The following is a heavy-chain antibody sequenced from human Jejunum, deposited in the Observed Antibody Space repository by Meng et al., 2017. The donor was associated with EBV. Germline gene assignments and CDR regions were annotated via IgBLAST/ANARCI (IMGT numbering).Heavy chain of an antibody. D-gene: IGHD5-24*01. J-gene: IGHJ4*02. V-gene: IGHV4-4*02. CDR2: IHHSGST. CDR1: GGSISTDNW. Sequence: QVQRQESGPGLVKPSGARALTCAVSGGSISTDNWWSWVRQPPGKGLEYIGEIHHSGSTKYNPSLKSRVTISVDKSNNHFSLKLSSVTAADTAVYYCARDRGVEDYWGQGTLVTVSS. CDR3: ARDRGVEDY.